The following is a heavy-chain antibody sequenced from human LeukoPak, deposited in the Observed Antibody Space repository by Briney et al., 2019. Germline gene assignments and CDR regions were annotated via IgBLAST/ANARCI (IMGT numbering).Heavy chain of an antibody. CDR3: ASRSSSSSTRAPDF. J-gene: IGHJ4*02. CDR1: GVPFNHYS. V-gene: IGHV3-48*01. Sequence: PGGSLRLSCAASGVPFNHYSLNWVRQPPGKGLEWISYISASGRTTYYADSVKGRFTISRDHATLYLHMDTLRSEDTALYYCASRSSSSSTRAPDFWGLGNLVTVSS. CDR2: ISASGRTT. D-gene: IGHD6-6*01.